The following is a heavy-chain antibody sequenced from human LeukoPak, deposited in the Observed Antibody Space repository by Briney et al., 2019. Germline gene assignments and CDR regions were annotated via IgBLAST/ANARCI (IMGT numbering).Heavy chain of an antibody. V-gene: IGHV1-18*01. CDR2: ISAYNGNT. D-gene: IGHD3-10*01. CDR1: GYTFTSYG. Sequence: ASVKVSCKASGYTFTSYGISWVRQAPGQGLEWMGWISAYNGNTNYAQKLQGRVTMTTDTSTSTAYMELRSLRSDDTAVYYCARAGYYGSGSYWARGYYYYYMDVWGKGTTVTISS. J-gene: IGHJ6*03. CDR3: ARAGYYGSGSYWARGYYYYYMDV.